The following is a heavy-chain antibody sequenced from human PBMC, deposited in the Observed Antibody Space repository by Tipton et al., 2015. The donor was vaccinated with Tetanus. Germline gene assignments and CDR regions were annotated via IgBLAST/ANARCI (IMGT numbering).Heavy chain of an antibody. CDR1: GFTFTTSA. J-gene: IGHJ6*02. V-gene: IGHV3-9*01. CDR3: AKETGMTPHYGMDV. CDR2: MSWNSGSI. D-gene: IGHD2-15*01. Sequence: SLRLSCEASGFTFTTSAMSWVRQAPGKGLEWVSGMSWNSGSIGYADSVKGRFTISRDNAKNSLYLQMNSLRAEDTALYYCAKETGMTPHYGMDVWGQGTTVTVSS.